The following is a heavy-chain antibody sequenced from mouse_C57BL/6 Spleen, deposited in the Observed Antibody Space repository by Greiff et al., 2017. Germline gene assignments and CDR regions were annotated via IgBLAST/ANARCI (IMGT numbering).Heavy chain of an antibody. Sequence: QVQLQQSGAELARPGASVKLSCKASGYTFTSYGISWVKQRTGQGLEWIGEIYPRSGNTYYNEKFKGKATLTADKSSSTAYMELRSLTSEDSAVYFCAKIYYGYESFDYWGQGTTLTVSS. CDR3: AKIYYGYESFDY. J-gene: IGHJ2*01. CDR2: IYPRSGNT. V-gene: IGHV1-81*01. CDR1: GYTFTSYG. D-gene: IGHD2-2*01.